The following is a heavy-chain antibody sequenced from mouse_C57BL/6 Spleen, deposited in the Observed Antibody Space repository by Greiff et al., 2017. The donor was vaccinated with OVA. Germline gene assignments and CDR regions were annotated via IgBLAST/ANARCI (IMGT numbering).Heavy chain of an antibody. J-gene: IGHJ2*01. Sequence: QVQLQQSGAELVKPGASVKLSCKASGYTFTSYWMHWVKQRPGQGLEWIGMIHPNSGSTNYNEKFKSKATLTVDKSSSTAYMQLSSLTSEDSAVYYCARWGPNWEDYWGQGTTLTVSS. CDR1: GYTFTSYW. CDR3: ARWGPNWEDY. V-gene: IGHV1-64*01. CDR2: IHPNSGST. D-gene: IGHD4-1*01.